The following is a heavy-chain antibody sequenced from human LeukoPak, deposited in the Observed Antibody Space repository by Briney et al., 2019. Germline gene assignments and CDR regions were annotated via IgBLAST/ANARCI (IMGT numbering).Heavy chain of an antibody. D-gene: IGHD3-3*01. J-gene: IGHJ5*02. CDR2: IKQDGSEK. V-gene: IGHV3-7*01. CDR1: GFTFSSYW. CDR3: AKHYDFWSGYGSNWFDP. Sequence: GGSLRLSCAASGFTFSSYWMSWVRQAPGKGLEWVANIKQDGSEKYYMDSVKGRFTISRDNAKNSLDLQMNSLRVEDTAVYYCAKHYDFWSGYGSNWFDPWGQGTLVTVSS.